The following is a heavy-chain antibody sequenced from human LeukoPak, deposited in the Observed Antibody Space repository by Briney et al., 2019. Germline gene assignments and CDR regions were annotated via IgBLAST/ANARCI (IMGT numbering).Heavy chain of an antibody. Sequence: GGSLRLSCAASGFTFSSYAMSWVRQAPGKGLEWVSAISGSGGSTYYADSVKGRLTISRDNSKNTLYLQMNSLRAEDTAVYYCAKDPSFGPALYWGQGTLVTVSS. V-gene: IGHV3-23*01. J-gene: IGHJ4*02. CDR3: AKDPSFGPALY. CDR2: ISGSGGST. D-gene: IGHD2-2*01. CDR1: GFTFSSYA.